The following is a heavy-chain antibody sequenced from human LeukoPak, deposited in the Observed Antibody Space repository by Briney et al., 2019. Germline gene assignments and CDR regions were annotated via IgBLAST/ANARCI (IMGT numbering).Heavy chain of an antibody. CDR2: ISSSGSTI. Sequence: GGSLRLSCAASGFTFSSYEMNWVRQAPGKGLEWVSYISSSGSTIYYADPVKGRFTISRDNAKNSLYLQMNSLRAEDTAVYYCARGGVMVATVYWGQGTLVTVSS. J-gene: IGHJ4*02. D-gene: IGHD5-12*01. CDR1: GFTFSSYE. V-gene: IGHV3-48*03. CDR3: ARGGVMVATVY.